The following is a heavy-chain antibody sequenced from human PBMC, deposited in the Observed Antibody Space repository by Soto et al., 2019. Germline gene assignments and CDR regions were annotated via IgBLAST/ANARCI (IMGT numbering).Heavy chain of an antibody. D-gene: IGHD6-19*01. J-gene: IGHJ4*02. CDR1: GFTFSNAW. V-gene: IGHV3-15*01. Sequence: GGSLRLSCAASGFTFSNAWMSWVRQAPGKGLEWVGRIKSKTDGGKTDYAAPVKGRFTISRDDSKNTLYLQMNSLKTEDTAVYYCTTPGIAVAGTYYWGQGTLVTVSS. CDR3: TTPGIAVAGTYY. CDR2: IKSKTDGGKT.